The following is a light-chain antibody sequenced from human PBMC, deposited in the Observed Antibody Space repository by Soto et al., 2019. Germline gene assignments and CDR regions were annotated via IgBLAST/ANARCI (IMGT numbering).Light chain of an antibody. CDR2: GNN. J-gene: IGLJ2*01. V-gene: IGLV1-40*01. Sequence: QLVLTQPPSVSGAPGQRVTISCTGSSSNIGAGHDVHWYQQTPGTAPKVLIYGNNNRPSGVPDRFSGSKSGTSASLAITGLQAEDEADYYCQSYDSSLSGSRVFGGGTKLTVL. CDR3: QSYDSSLSGSRV. CDR1: SSNIGAGHD.